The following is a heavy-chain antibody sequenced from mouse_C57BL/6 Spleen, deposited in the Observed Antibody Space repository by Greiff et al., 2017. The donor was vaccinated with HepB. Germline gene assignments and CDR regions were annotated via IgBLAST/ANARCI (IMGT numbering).Heavy chain of an antibody. D-gene: IGHD2-2*01. V-gene: IGHV6-3*01. J-gene: IGHJ2*01. Sequence: DVKLVESGGGLVQPGGSMKLSCVASGFTFSNYWMNWVRQSPEKGLEWVAQIRLKSDNYATHYAESVKGRFTISRDDSKSSVYLQMNNLRAEDTGIYYCTGDIYYGYDGFYFDYWGQGTTLTVSS. CDR3: TGDIYYGYDGFYFDY. CDR1: GFTFSNYW. CDR2: IRLKSDNYAT.